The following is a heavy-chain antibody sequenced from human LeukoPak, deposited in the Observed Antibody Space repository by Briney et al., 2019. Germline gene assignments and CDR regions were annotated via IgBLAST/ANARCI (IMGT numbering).Heavy chain of an antibody. V-gene: IGHV1-69*04. J-gene: IGHJ5*02. CDR3: ARSNWDIVGAASFDP. CDR2: IIPILGIA. CDR1: GGTFSSYA. Sequence: ASVKVSCKASGGTFSSYAISWVRQAPGQGLEWMGRIIPILGIANYAQKFQGRVTITADKSTSTAYMELSSLRSEDTAVYYCARSNWDIVGAASFDPWGQGTLVTVSP. D-gene: IGHD1-26*01.